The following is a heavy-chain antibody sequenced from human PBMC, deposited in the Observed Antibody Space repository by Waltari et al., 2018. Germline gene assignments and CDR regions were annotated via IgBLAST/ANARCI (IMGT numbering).Heavy chain of an antibody. J-gene: IGHJ4*02. Sequence: QLQLQESGPGLVKPSETLSLTCTVSGGSISSSSYYWGWIRQPPGKGLEWIGSIYYSGRTYYNPSLKSRVTISVDTSKNQFSLKLSSVTAADTAVYYCARGGYYDSSGYTYWGQGTLVTVSS. CDR2: IYYSGRT. CDR1: GGSISSSSYY. CDR3: ARGGYYDSSGYTY. V-gene: IGHV4-39*07. D-gene: IGHD3-22*01.